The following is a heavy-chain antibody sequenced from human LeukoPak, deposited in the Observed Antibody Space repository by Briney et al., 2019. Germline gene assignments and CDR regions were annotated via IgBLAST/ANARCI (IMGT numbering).Heavy chain of an antibody. V-gene: IGHV1-2*02. CDR1: GYTFSDYY. Sequence: ASVKVSCKASGYTFSDYYIHWVRRAPGQGLEWMGWSNPKSGGVHDVEKFQDRVTMITDTSIGTAYWELSSLNFDDTAVYYCAREGDNGVDVNWFDPWGQGTLVTVSS. CDR3: AREGDNGVDVNWFDP. J-gene: IGHJ5*02. D-gene: IGHD2-8*01. CDR2: SNPKSGGV.